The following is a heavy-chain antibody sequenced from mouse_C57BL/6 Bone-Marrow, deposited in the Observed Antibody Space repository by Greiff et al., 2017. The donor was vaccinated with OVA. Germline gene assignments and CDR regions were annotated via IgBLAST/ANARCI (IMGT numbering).Heavy chain of an antibody. D-gene: IGHD2-5*01. J-gene: IGHJ3*01. CDR2: IDPETGGT. V-gene: IGHV1-15*01. CDR1: GYTFTDYE. Sequence: QVQLQQSGAELVRPGASVTLSCKASGYTFTDYEMHWVKQTPVHGLEWIGAIDPETGGTAYNQKFKGKAILTADKSSSTAYMELRSLTSEDSAVYYCTTYYSNLFAYWGQGTLVTVSA. CDR3: TTYYSNLFAY.